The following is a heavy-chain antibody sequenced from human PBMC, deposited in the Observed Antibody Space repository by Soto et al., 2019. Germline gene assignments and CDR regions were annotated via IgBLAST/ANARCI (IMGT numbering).Heavy chain of an antibody. CDR2: IWYDGSNK. D-gene: IGHD4-4*01. CDR3: ARDATVTTESFDAFDI. J-gene: IGHJ3*02. CDR1: GSTFSSYG. V-gene: IGHV3-33*01. Sequence: PGGSLRLSCAASGSTFSSYGMHWVRQAPGKGLEWVAVIWYDGSNKFYAYSVKGRFTISRDNSKNTLYLQMNSLRAEDTAVYYCARDATVTTESFDAFDIWGQGTMVTVSS.